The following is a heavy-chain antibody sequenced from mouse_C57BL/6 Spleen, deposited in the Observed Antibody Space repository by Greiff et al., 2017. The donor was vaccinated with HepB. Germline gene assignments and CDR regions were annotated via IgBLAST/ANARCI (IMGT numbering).Heavy chain of an antibody. J-gene: IGHJ3*01. Sequence: QVQLQQSGAELVRPGTSVKLSCKASGYTFTSYWMHWVKQRPGQGLEWIGVIDPSDSYTNYNQKFKGKATLTVDTSSSTSYMQLSSLTSEDSAVYYWARGGGYDYDLAYWGQGTLVTVSA. CDR2: IDPSDSYT. V-gene: IGHV1-59*01. CDR3: ARGGGYDYDLAY. CDR1: GYTFTSYW. D-gene: IGHD2-4*01.